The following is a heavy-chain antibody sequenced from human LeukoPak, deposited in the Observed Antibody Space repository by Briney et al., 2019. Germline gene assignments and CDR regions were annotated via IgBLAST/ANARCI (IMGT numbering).Heavy chain of an antibody. V-gene: IGHV1-2*02. J-gene: IGHJ4*02. D-gene: IGHD3-22*01. Sequence: ASVKVSCKASGYTFTNYAMNWVRQAPGQGLEWMGWINPNSGGTNYAQKFQGRVTMTRDTSISTAYIELSRLRPDDTAVYYCARDPYYYDSSGYYDYWGQGTLVTVSS. CDR2: INPNSGGT. CDR3: ARDPYYYDSSGYYDY. CDR1: GYTFTNYA.